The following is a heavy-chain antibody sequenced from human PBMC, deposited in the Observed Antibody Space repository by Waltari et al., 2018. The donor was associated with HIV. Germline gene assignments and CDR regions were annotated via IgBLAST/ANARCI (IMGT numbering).Heavy chain of an antibody. D-gene: IGHD2-15*01. Sequence: QVQLVESGGGLVQPGGSLRLSCAASGFIVRDFAIHWVRQAPGKGLEWVAGISRDGSSKYCAGAVHGRFTSARDNSKESVHLHMNSLRPKDTAVYYCAREGIVAAPFDFWGLGTLVTVSS. V-gene: IGHV3-30*01. J-gene: IGHJ4*02. CDR3: AREGIVAAPFDF. CDR2: ISRDGSSK. CDR1: GFIVRDFA.